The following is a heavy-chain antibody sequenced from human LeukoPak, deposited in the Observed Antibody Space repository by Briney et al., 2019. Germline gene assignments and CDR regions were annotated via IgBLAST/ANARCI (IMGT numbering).Heavy chain of an antibody. V-gene: IGHV4-59*08. CDR1: GGSFSGYY. CDR2: IYYSGST. Sequence: SETLSLTCAVYGGSFSGYYWSWIRQPPGKGLEWIGYIYYSGSTNYNPSLKSRVTISVDTSKNQFSLKLSSVTAADTAVYYCARQADTAMATGYFDYWGQGTLVTVSS. J-gene: IGHJ4*02. CDR3: ARQADTAMATGYFDY. D-gene: IGHD5-18*01.